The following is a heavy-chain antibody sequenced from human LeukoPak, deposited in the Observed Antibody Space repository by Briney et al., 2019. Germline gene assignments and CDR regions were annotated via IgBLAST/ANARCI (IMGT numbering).Heavy chain of an antibody. D-gene: IGHD3-3*01. CDR3: TLGSYYDFWSGLSREY. CDR1: GFTFSGSA. CDR2: IRSKANSYAT. Sequence: GGSLRLSCAASGFTFSGSAMHWVRRASGKGLEWVGRIRSKANSYATAYAASVKGRFTISRDDSKNTAYLQMNSLKTEDTAVYYCTLGSYYDFWSGLSREYWGQGTLVTVSS. J-gene: IGHJ4*02. V-gene: IGHV3-73*01.